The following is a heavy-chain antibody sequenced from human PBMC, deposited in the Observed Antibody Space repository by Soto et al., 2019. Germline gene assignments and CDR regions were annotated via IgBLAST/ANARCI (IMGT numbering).Heavy chain of an antibody. CDR3: ARGGRYPKSSSYYGMDV. CDR1: GCTFSTYS. Sequence: SVKVSCKASGCTFSTYSISWVRQAPGQGLEWMGGSLPIFDTTHYAQNFQGRVTITADESTSTAYLELSSLRSDDTAVYYCARGGRYPKSSSYYGMDVWGQGTTVTVSS. V-gene: IGHV1-69*13. J-gene: IGHJ6*02. D-gene: IGHD1-20*01. CDR2: SLPIFDTT.